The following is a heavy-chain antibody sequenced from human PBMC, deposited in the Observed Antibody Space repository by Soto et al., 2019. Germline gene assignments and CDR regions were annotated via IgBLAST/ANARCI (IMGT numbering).Heavy chain of an antibody. Sequence: GGSLRLSCAASGFTFSGSAMHWVRQASGKGLEWVGRIRSKANSYATAYAASVKGRFTISRDDSKNTAYLQMNSLKTEDTAVYYCTRLGDHDDYWGQGTLVTVSS. V-gene: IGHV3-73*01. CDR1: GFTFSGSA. CDR2: IRSKANSYAT. D-gene: IGHD3-10*01. CDR3: TRLGDHDDY. J-gene: IGHJ4*02.